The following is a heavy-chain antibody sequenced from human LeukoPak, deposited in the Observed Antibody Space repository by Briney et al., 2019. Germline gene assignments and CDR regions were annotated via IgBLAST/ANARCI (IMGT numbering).Heavy chain of an antibody. J-gene: IGHJ4*02. CDR1: GYTFSNYG. CDR3: ARVSLVRIAAASTMDY. CDR2: ISTYNGNT. V-gene: IGHV1-18*01. D-gene: IGHD6-13*01. Sequence: ASVKVSCKASGYTFSNYGITWVRQAPGQGLERMGWISTYNGNTKYAQKVQGRVTLTKDTSTTTAYMELRSLRSDDTAVYYCARVSLVRIAAASTMDYWGQGSLVTVSS.